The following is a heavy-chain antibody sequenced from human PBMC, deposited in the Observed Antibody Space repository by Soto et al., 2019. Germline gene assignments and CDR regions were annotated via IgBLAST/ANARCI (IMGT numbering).Heavy chain of an antibody. CDR2: SYYTGSS. CDR3: ARHSWYLGDNFFRP. Sequence: SETLSLTCSVSGGSISSPDYYWSWIRQSPGKGLEWIGYSYYTGSSFYNPSLKSRVTISLDTSKNQFSLNLSSVTAADTAVYFCARHSWYLGDNFFRPWGQGTLVTVS. CDR1: GGSISSPDYY. D-gene: IGHD6-13*01. V-gene: IGHV4-30-4*08. J-gene: IGHJ5*02.